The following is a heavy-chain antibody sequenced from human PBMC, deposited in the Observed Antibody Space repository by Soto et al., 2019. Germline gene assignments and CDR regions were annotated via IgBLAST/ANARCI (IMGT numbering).Heavy chain of an antibody. J-gene: IGHJ6*02. CDR3: AREDIVVVPAAMHYYYYGMDV. V-gene: IGHV1-18*01. CDR1: GYTFTSYG. CDR2: ISAYNGNT. Sequence: ASVKVSCKASGYTFTSYGISWVRQAPGQGLEWMGWISAYNGNTNYAQKLQGRVTMTTDTSTSTAYMELRSLRSDDTAVYYCAREDIVVVPAAMHYYYYGMDVWGQGTTVTVSS. D-gene: IGHD2-2*01.